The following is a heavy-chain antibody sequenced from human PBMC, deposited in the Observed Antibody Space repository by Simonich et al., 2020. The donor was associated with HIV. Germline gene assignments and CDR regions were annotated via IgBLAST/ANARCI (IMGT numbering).Heavy chain of an antibody. Sequence: QLQLHESGPGLVKPSETLSLTCTVSGGSITNISSFWGWIRQPPGEGLEWIVNIYFRRHTYYNPSLKSRVTISVDTSKTQFSLKLISGTAADTAVYYCARRPGIAVAGTGAFDIWGQGTMVTVSS. CDR1: GGSITNISSF. CDR2: IYFRRHT. J-gene: IGHJ3*02. D-gene: IGHD6-19*01. V-gene: IGHV4-39*01. CDR3: ARRPGIAVAGTGAFDI.